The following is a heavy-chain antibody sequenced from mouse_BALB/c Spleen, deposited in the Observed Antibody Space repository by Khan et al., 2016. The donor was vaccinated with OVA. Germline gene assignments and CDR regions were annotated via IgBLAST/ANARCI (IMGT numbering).Heavy chain of an antibody. CDR2: INPYNDGT. V-gene: IGHV1S136*01. CDR3: AREGNYDAMDY. Sequence: VQLKQSGPELVKPGASVKMSCKASGYTFTSYVMHWVKQKPGQGLEWIGYINPYNDGTKYNEKFKGKATLTSDKSSSTAYMELSSLTSEDSAVYYCAREGNYDAMDYWGKGTSVTVSS. D-gene: IGHD2-1*01. J-gene: IGHJ4*01. CDR1: GYTFTSYV.